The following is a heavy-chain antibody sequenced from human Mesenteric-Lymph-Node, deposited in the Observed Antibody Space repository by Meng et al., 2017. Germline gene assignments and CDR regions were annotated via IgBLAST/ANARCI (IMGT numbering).Heavy chain of an antibody. V-gene: IGHV3-53*05. CDR3: ARGLVGSTTAFDT. J-gene: IGHJ3*02. CDR2: IYSSGAT. D-gene: IGHD1-26*01. CDR1: GFTVSNSY. Sequence: GGSLRLSCAASGFTVSNSYMTWVRQATGKGLEWLSVIYSSGATYSADSVKGRFIISRDNSKNTLYLQMNGLGPEDTAVYFCARGLVGSTTAFDTWGQGTVVTVSS.